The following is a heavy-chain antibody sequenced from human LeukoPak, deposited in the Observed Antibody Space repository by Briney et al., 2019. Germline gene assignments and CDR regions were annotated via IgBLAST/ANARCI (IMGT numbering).Heavy chain of an antibody. D-gene: IGHD7-27*01. Sequence: GGSLRLSCAASGFTFSTYSMNWVRQAPGKGLEWVSSIYSTSSHTYYIDSVKGRFTISRDNAKNSLYLQMDSLRVEDTAVYYCARELDWGSHRPLDSWGQGTLVTVSS. CDR2: IYSTSSHT. J-gene: IGHJ4*02. CDR3: ARELDWGSHRPLDS. CDR1: GFTFSTYS. V-gene: IGHV3-21*06.